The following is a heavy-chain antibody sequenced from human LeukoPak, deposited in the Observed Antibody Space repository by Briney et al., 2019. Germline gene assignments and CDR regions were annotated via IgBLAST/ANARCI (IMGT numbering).Heavy chain of an antibody. D-gene: IGHD3-22*01. J-gene: IGHJ4*02. CDR1: GFTFSASA. Sequence: GGSLRLSGAASGFTFSASAMHWVRQASGKGLGWVGRIRSKANSYATAYAASVKGRFTISRDDSKNTAYLQMNSLKTEDTAVYYCTRRVDSSGYYGIDYWGQGTLVTVSS. CDR3: TRRVDSSGYYGIDY. V-gene: IGHV3-73*01. CDR2: IRSKANSYAT.